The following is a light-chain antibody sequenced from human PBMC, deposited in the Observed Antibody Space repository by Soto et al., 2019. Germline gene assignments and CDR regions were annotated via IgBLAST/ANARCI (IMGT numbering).Light chain of an antibody. Sequence: EIVLTQSPATLSLSLGERATLSCRASQSVSSYLAWYQQKPGQAPRLLIYDASNRATGIPARFSGSGAGTDFTLTIRSLEPEDFAIYYCQQRSNWPPVTFGGGTKVEIK. V-gene: IGKV3-11*01. CDR1: QSVSSY. CDR2: DAS. J-gene: IGKJ4*01. CDR3: QQRSNWPPVT.